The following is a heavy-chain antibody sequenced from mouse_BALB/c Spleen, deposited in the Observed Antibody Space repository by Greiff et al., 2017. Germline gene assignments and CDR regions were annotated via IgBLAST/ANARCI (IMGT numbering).Heavy chain of an antibody. J-gene: IGHJ4*01. Sequence: EVQLQQSGPELVKPGASVKMSCKASGYTFTSYVMHWVKQKPGQGLEWIGYINPYNDGTKYNEKFKGKATLTSDKSSSTAYMELSSLTSEDSAVYYCARSGITTVVATRDYYAMDYWGQGTSVTVSS. V-gene: IGHV1-14*01. CDR1: GYTFTSYV. D-gene: IGHD1-1*01. CDR2: INPYNDGT. CDR3: ARSGITTVVATRDYYAMDY.